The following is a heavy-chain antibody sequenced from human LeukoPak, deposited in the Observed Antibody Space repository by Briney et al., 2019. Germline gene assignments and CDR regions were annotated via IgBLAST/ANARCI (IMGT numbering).Heavy chain of an antibody. J-gene: IGHJ6*03. Sequence: GGSLRLSCVGSTFTFSDYGMHWVRQAPGKGLEWVAFIRNDGAKTYYADSTKGRFTISRDNSRNTLYLQMNSLTAEDTAVFYCAKDGVILAPGVYWYMDVWGRGTTVTVSS. CDR2: IRNDGAKT. CDR1: TFTFSDYG. CDR3: AKDGVILAPGVYWYMDV. D-gene: IGHD3-16*02. V-gene: IGHV3-30*02.